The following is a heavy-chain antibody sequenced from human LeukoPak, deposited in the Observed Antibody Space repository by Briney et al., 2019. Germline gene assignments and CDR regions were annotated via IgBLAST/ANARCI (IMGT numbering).Heavy chain of an antibody. Sequence: GRSLRLSCAASGFTFSSYAMHWVRQAPGKGLEWVAVVSYDASNKYYAGSVKGRFTISRDNSKNTLYLQMDSLRVEDTAVYYCVKDRDGYISCWGQGTLVTVSS. J-gene: IGHJ4*02. D-gene: IGHD5-24*01. CDR2: VSYDASNK. V-gene: IGHV3-30-3*01. CDR1: GFTFSSYA. CDR3: VKDRDGYISC.